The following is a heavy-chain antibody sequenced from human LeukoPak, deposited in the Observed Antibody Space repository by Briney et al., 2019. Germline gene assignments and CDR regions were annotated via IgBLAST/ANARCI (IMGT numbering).Heavy chain of an antibody. CDR1: GGSISNYY. Sequence: SETLSLTCTVSGGSISNYYWSWIRQPAGKGLEWIGRIYSSGSTDYNPSLRSRVTMSVDTSKNHFSLKLSSVTAADTAVYYCARGIAAASERALDIWGQGTMVTVSS. D-gene: IGHD6-13*01. CDR3: ARGIAAASERALDI. J-gene: IGHJ3*02. CDR2: IYSSGST. V-gene: IGHV4-4*07.